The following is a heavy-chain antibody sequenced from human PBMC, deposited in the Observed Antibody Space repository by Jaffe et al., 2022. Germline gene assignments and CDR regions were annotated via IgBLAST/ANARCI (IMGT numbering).Heavy chain of an antibody. V-gene: IGHV2-26*01. CDR3: ARIRPHNVLRFLEWSGYMDV. D-gene: IGHD3-3*01. CDR1: GFSLSNARMG. Sequence: QVTLKESGPVLVKPTETLTLTCTVSGFSLSNARMGVSWIRQPPGKALEWLAHIFSNDEKSYSTSLKSRLTISKDTSKSQVVLTMTNMDPVDTATYYCARIRPHNVLRFLEWSGYMDVWGKGTTVTVSS. J-gene: IGHJ6*03. CDR2: IFSNDEK.